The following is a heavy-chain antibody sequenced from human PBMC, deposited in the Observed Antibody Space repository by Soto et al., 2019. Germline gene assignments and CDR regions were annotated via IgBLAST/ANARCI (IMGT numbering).Heavy chain of an antibody. V-gene: IGHV3-30-3*01. CDR3: ARGGINGKLFGDILAHFDY. CDR1: GFTFSVNP. Sequence: VQLVESGGGVVQPGRSLRLSCAASGFTFSVNPMHWVRQAPGKGLEWVAVITYDGTKKYYADSVKGRFTISRNNSKNTMHLQMNSLKTEETSVYYCARGGINGKLFGDILAHFDYWGQGTLVTVSS. D-gene: IGHD5-12*01. CDR2: ITYDGTKK. J-gene: IGHJ4*02.